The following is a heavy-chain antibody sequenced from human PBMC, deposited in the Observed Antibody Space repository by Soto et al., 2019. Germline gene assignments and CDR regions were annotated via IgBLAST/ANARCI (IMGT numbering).Heavy chain of an antibody. D-gene: IGHD2-21*02. J-gene: IGHJ2*01. V-gene: IGHV1-69*13. CDR1: GGTFSSYA. Sequence: GASVKVSCKASGGTFSSYAISWVRQAPGQGLEWMGGIIPIFGTANYAQKFQGRVTITADESTSTAYMELSSLRSEDTAVYYCARDGYCGGDCYYWYFDLWGRGTPVTVSS. CDR3: ARDGYCGGDCYYWYFDL. CDR2: IIPIFGTA.